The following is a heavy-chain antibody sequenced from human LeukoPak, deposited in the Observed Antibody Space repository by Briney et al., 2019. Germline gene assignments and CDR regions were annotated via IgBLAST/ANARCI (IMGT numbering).Heavy chain of an antibody. CDR1: GYTFTGYY. J-gene: IGHJ4*02. CDR3: ARDAQYSSGWWVY. D-gene: IGHD6-19*01. V-gene: IGHV1-2*02. Sequence: ASVKASCKASGYTFTGYYMHWVRQAPGHGLEWMGWINPNSGGTNYAQKFQGRVTMTRDTSISTAYMELSRLRSDDTAVYYCARDAQYSSGWWVYWGQGTLVTVSS. CDR2: INPNSGGT.